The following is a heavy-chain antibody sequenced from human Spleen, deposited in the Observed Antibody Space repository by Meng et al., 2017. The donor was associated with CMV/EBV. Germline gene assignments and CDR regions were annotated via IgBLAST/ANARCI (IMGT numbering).Heavy chain of an antibody. CDR3: ARGTPMARWPHYYYDMDV. J-gene: IGHJ6*02. V-gene: IGHV4-34*01. CDR1: GGSFSNYY. D-gene: IGHD5-18*01. Sequence: SETLSLTCAVYGGSFSNYYWTWIRQPPGKGLEWIGEINHSGSTNYNPSLKSRVTISVDTSKNQFSLNLSSVTAADTAVYYCARGTPMARWPHYYYDMDVWGQGTTVTVSS. CDR2: INHSGST.